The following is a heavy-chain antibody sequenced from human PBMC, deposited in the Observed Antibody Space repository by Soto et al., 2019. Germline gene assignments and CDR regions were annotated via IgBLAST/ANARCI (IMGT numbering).Heavy chain of an antibody. V-gene: IGHV3-23*01. CDR2: ISGSGGST. J-gene: IGHJ4*01. CDR3: AKDPLIATVTYFDS. Sequence: GGSLRLSCAASGFTFSSYAMSWVRQAPGKGLEWVSAISGSGGSTYYAGSVKGRFTISRDNSKNTLYLQMNSLRAEDTAVYYCAKDPLIATVTYFDSWGQGTLVTVSS. CDR1: GFTFSSYA. D-gene: IGHD4-4*01.